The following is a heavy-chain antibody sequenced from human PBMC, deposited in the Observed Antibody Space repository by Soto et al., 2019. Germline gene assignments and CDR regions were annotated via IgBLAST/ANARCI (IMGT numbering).Heavy chain of an antibody. J-gene: IGHJ5*02. CDR3: ARGVLGYCSGGSCYGYWFDP. D-gene: IGHD2-15*01. CDR2: INSDGSST. CDR1: GFTFSSYW. V-gene: IGHV3-74*01. Sequence: EVQLVESGGGLVQPGGSLRLSCAASGFTFSSYWMHWVRQAPGKGLVWVSRINSDGSSTSYADSVKGRFTISRDNAKNTLYLQMNSLRAEDTAVYYCARGVLGYCSGGSCYGYWFDPWGQGTLVTVSS.